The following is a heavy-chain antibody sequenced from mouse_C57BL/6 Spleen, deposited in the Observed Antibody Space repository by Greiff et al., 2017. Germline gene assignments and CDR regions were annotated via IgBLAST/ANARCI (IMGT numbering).Heavy chain of an antibody. D-gene: IGHD2-3*01. CDR2: ISYSGST. V-gene: IGHV3-1*01. CDR3: ARDGGYYLFAY. CDR1: GYSITSGYD. J-gene: IGHJ3*01. Sequence: DVQLQESGPGMVKPSQSLSLTCTVTGYSITSGYDWHWIRHFPGNKLEWMGYISYSGSTNYNPSLKSRISITHDTSKNHFFLKLNSVTTEDTATYYCARDGGYYLFAYWGQGTLVTVSA.